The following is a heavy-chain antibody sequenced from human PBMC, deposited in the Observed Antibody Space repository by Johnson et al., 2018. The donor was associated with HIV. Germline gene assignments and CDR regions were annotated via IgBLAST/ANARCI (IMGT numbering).Heavy chain of an antibody. CDR1: GFTFSTYA. CDR2: ISYDGSNK. CDR3: ARDRYCSGGSCHDAFDI. J-gene: IGHJ3*02. D-gene: IGHD2-15*01. V-gene: IGHV3-30*04. Sequence: QVQLVESGGGVVQPGRSLRLSCAASGFTFSTYAMHWVRQAPGKGLEWVAVISYDGSNKYYADSVKGRFTISRDNSKNTLYLQMNSRRPEDTAVYYCARDRYCSGGSCHDAFDIWGQGTMVTVSS.